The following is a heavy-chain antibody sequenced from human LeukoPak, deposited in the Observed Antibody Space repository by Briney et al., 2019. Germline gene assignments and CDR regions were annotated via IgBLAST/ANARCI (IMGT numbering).Heavy chain of an antibody. Sequence: GGSLRLSCAASGFTFSNYNMNWVRQAPGKGLEWVSSITSSSTYRYYADSVKGRFTISRDNAKNSLYLQMNSLRAEDTAVYYCARDGYSSGWSDWYFDLWGRGTLVTVSS. CDR3: ARDGYSSGWSDWYFDL. CDR1: GFTFSNYN. D-gene: IGHD6-19*01. V-gene: IGHV3-21*01. J-gene: IGHJ2*01. CDR2: ITSSSTYR.